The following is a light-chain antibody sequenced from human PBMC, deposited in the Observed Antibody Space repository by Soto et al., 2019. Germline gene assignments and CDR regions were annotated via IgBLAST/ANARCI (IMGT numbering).Light chain of an antibody. J-gene: IGLJ2*01. Sequence: QSVLTQSPSASASPGASVKLTCTLSRRHNTYAIAWYQHQPEKGPRYLMKVDTDGSHFKADGIPDRFSGSSSGAERYLTISSLQAEDEADYYCQTWGIGIRVFGGGTKLTVL. V-gene: IGLV4-69*02. CDR2: VDTDGSH. CDR3: QTWGIGIRV. CDR1: RRHNTYA.